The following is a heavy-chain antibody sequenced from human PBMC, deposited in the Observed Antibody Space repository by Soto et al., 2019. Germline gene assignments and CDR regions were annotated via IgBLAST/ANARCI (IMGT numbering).Heavy chain of an antibody. D-gene: IGHD3-16*02. CDR1: GYTFTGYY. Sequence: QVQLVQSGAEVKKPGASVKVSCKASGYTFTGYYMHWVRQAPGQGLEWMGWINPNSGGTNYAQKFQGWVTMTRDTSISTAYMELRRLRSDDTAVYYCARSAITFGGVIVLNWYFDLWGRGTLVTVSS. J-gene: IGHJ2*01. CDR2: INPNSGGT. CDR3: ARSAITFGGVIVLNWYFDL. V-gene: IGHV1-2*04.